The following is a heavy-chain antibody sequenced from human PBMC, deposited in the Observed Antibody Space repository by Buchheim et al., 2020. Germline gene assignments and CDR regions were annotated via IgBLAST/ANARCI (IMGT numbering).Heavy chain of an antibody. CDR3: ARFSLTAVRGASYYYYYGMDV. D-gene: IGHD3-10*01. J-gene: IGHJ6*02. CDR2: IWYDGSNK. CDR1: GFTFSSYG. V-gene: IGHV3-33*01. Sequence: QVQLVESGGGVVQPGRSLRLSCAASGFTFSSYGMHWVRQAPGKGLEWVAVIWYDGSNKYYADSVKGRITISRDNSKNTLYLQMNSLRAEDTAVYYCARFSLTAVRGASYYYYYGMDVWGQGTT.